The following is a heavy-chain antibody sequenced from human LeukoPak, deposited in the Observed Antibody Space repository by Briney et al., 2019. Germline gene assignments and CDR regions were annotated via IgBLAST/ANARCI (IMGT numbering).Heavy chain of an antibody. J-gene: IGHJ5*02. CDR1: GGSISSSSYY. Sequence: SETLSLTCTVSGGSISSSSYYWNWIRQPAGKGLEWIGRIYSSGSTNYNPSLKSRVTISVDTSKNQFSLKLSSVTAADTAVYYCAREGLNMVRGVIPKEAWGWFDPWGQGTLVTVSS. V-gene: IGHV4-61*02. CDR3: AREGLNMVRGVIPKEAWGWFDP. D-gene: IGHD3-10*01. CDR2: IYSSGST.